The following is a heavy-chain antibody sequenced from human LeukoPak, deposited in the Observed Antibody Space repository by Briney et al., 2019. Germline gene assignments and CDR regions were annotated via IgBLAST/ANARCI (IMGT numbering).Heavy chain of an antibody. CDR3: ARDSRYYYDSSGYSKRGAFDI. CDR1: GFTFSSYS. D-gene: IGHD3-22*01. V-gene: IGHV3-48*01. J-gene: IGHJ3*02. CDR2: ISSSSSTI. Sequence: GGSLRLSCAASGFTFSSYSMNWVRQAPGKGLEWVSYISSSSSTIYYADSVKGRFTISRDNAKNSLYLQMNSLRAEDTAVYYCARDSRYYYDSSGYSKRGAFDIWGQGTMVTVSS.